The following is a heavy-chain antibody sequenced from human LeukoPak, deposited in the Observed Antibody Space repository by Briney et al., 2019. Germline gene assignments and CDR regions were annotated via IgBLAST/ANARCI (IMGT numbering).Heavy chain of an antibody. CDR2: INPNSGGT. V-gene: IGHV1-2*06. Sequence: GASVKVSCKASGYTFTGYYMHWVRQAPGQGLEWMGQINPNSGGTNDAQKFQGRVTMTRDTSISTAYMELSRLRSDDTAVYYCARDRITMVRGVYNWFDPWGQGTLVTVSS. D-gene: IGHD3-10*01. J-gene: IGHJ5*02. CDR1: GYTFTGYY. CDR3: ARDRITMVRGVYNWFDP.